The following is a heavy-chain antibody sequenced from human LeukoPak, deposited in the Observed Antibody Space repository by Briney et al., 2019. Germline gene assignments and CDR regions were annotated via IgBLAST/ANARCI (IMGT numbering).Heavy chain of an antibody. CDR1: GGSVSSGSYY. CDR2: IYYSGST. CDR3: AIPPYDSSGYYSAAHFDY. Sequence: PSETLSLTCTVSGGSVSSGSYYWRWIRQPPGKGVQWNGYIYYSGSTNYNPSLKSRVTISVDTSKNQFSLKLSSVTAADTAVYYCAIPPYDSSGYYSAAHFDYWGQGTLVTVSS. J-gene: IGHJ4*02. D-gene: IGHD3-22*01. V-gene: IGHV4-61*01.